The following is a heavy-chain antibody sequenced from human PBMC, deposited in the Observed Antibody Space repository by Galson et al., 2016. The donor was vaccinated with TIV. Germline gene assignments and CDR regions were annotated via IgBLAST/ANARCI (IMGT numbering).Heavy chain of an antibody. Sequence: QSGAEVKKPGASVKVPCKASGDTFNSYGIAWVRQAPGQGLEWMGGIIPMIGTPKYAQKFQGRVTITADKSTSTAYMELSSLRSEDTARYYCARVVLAYSNYDGYYHGMDVWGQGTTVTVSS. D-gene: IGHD4-11*01. CDR1: GDTFNSYG. CDR3: ARVVLAYSNYDGYYHGMDV. V-gene: IGHV1-69*06. CDR2: IIPMIGTP. J-gene: IGHJ6*02.